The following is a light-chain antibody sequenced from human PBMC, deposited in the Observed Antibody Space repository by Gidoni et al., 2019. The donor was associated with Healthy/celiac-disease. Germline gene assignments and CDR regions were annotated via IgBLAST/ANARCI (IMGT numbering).Light chain of an antibody. CDR2: EVS. Sequence: QSALTQAASVSGSPVQSITISCTGTSSDVGGYNYVSWYQQHPGKAPKLMIYEVSNRPSGVSNRFSGSKSGNTDSLTISGLQAEDEADYYCSSYTSSSTLHVVFGGGTKLTVL. J-gene: IGLJ2*01. V-gene: IGLV2-14*01. CDR1: SSDVGGYNY. CDR3: SSYTSSSTLHVV.